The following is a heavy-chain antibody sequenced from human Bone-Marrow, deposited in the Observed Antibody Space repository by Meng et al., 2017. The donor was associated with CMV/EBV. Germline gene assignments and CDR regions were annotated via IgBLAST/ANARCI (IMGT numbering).Heavy chain of an antibody. CDR2: ISGSGGST. V-gene: IGHV3-23*01. D-gene: IGHD3-16*01. Sequence: GESLKISCAASGFTFSSYAMSWVRQAPGKGLEWVSAISGSGGSTYYADSVKGRFTISRDNSKNTLYLQMNSLRAEDTAVYYCRVGDGDYFDYCGQGTLAAVSS. CDR1: GFTFSSYA. J-gene: IGHJ4*02. CDR3: RVGDGDYFDY.